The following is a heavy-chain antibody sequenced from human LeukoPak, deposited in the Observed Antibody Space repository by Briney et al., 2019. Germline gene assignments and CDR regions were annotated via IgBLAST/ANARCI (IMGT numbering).Heavy chain of an antibody. CDR1: GGSISSYY. J-gene: IGHJ3*02. CDR3: ARARVGATNAFDI. D-gene: IGHD1-26*01. Sequence: PSETLSLTCTVSGGSISSYYWSWIRQPPGKGLEWIGYIYYSGSTNYNPSLKSRVTISVDTSKNQFSLKLSSVTAADTAVYYCARARVGATNAFDIWGQGTMVTVSS. CDR2: IYYSGST. V-gene: IGHV4-59*01.